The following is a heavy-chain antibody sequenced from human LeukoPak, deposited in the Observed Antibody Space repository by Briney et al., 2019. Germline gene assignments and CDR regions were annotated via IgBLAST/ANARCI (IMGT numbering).Heavy chain of an antibody. D-gene: IGHD3-22*01. Sequence: SETLSLTCTVSGGSISGGRSYWGWIRQPPGKGLEWVGTVFYSGTTYYNPSLKSRVTISVDTSKNQLSPKLSSVTAADTALYYCAVPVYDTSGYHNDFWGQGTLVTVSS. CDR2: VFYSGTT. CDR1: GGSISGGRSY. CDR3: AVPVYDTSGYHNDF. V-gene: IGHV4-39*01. J-gene: IGHJ4*02.